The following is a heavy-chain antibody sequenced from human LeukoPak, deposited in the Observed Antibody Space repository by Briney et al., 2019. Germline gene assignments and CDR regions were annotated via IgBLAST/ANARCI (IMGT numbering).Heavy chain of an antibody. CDR2: IRYDGSNR. V-gene: IGHV3-30*02. Sequence: GGSLRLSCAASGFTFSSYGMHWVRQAPGKGLEWVAFIRYDGSNRYYADSVKGRFTISRDNSKNTLYLQMNSLRAEDTAVYYCAKVSSGSYQYYFDYWGQGTLVTVSS. D-gene: IGHD3-10*01. CDR3: AKVSSGSYQYYFDY. CDR1: GFTFSSYG. J-gene: IGHJ4*02.